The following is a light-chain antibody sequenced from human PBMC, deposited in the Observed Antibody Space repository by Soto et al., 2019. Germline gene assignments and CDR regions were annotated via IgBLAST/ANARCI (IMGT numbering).Light chain of an antibody. J-gene: IGKJ3*01. Sequence: DIQMTQSPSSLSASVGDRVTITCQASQDIRKYLSWYQQKPGKAPKLLIYGASYLETGFPSRFSGSGYGTDFTFTISSLQPEDIATYYCQHYDHLPPFTFGPGTKVAIK. V-gene: IGKV1-33*01. CDR3: QHYDHLPPFT. CDR2: GAS. CDR1: QDIRKY.